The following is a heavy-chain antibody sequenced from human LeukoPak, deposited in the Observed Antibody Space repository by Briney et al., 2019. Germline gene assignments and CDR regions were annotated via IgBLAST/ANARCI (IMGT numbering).Heavy chain of an antibody. CDR1: GVPFSCYY. D-gene: IGHD2-21*02. Sequence: PSETLSLTCAVYGVPFSCYYWSWIRQPPGKGLEWVGEINHSGSTNYNPSLKSRVTISLDTSKSQFSVKLKSVTAADTAVYYCAKGVTDPNWGQGTLVTVSS. CDR2: INHSGST. V-gene: IGHV4-34*01. J-gene: IGHJ4*02. CDR3: AKGVTDPN.